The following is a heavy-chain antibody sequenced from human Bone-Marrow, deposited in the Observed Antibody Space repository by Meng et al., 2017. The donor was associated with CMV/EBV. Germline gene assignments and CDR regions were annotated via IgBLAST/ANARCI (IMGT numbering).Heavy chain of an antibody. V-gene: IGHV1-2*02. CDR3: ARVPKYYDFWSGYPIYHYYGMDV. D-gene: IGHD3-3*01. CDR2: INPNSGGT. J-gene: IGHJ6*02. Sequence: ASVKVSCKASGYTFNDYYMHWVRQAPGQGLEWMGWINPNSGGTNYAQKFRGRVTMTRHTSISTAYMELSRLRSEDTAVYYCARVPKYYDFWSGYPIYHYYGMDVWGQGTTVTVSS. CDR1: GYTFNDYY.